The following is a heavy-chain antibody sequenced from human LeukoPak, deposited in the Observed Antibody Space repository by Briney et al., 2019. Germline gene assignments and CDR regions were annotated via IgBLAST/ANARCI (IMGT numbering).Heavy chain of an antibody. Sequence: GESLKISCKGSGFNFTNYWIAWVRQMPGKGLEWMGIIYPGDSDTRYSPSFQGQVTISSDKSISTAYLQWSSLKASDTAMYYCASSTIFGVAYYYYMDVWGKGTTVTVSS. CDR1: GFNFTNYW. D-gene: IGHD3-3*01. CDR3: ASSTIFGVAYYYYMDV. V-gene: IGHV5-51*01. CDR2: IYPGDSDT. J-gene: IGHJ6*03.